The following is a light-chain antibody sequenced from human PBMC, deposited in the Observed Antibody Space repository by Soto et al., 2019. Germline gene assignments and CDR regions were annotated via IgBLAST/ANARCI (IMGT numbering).Light chain of an antibody. CDR2: DAS. CDR3: QQRNTWPIT. CDR1: QGIAGR. Sequence: MTQSPGTVSVSVGERVVISCRASQGIAGRLAWYQQTPGQAPNLLIYDASSFHTGIPSRFSGAGSGTDITLTISDLQPEDFATYYCQQRNTWPITFGQGTRLEIK. V-gene: IGKV1-12*01. J-gene: IGKJ5*01.